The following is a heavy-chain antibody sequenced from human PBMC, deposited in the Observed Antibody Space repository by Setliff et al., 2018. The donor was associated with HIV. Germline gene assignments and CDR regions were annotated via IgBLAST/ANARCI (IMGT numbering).Heavy chain of an antibody. CDR2: ISGSGGST. Sequence: PGGSLRLSCAASGFTFSSYAMSWVRQAPGKGLEWVSAISGSGGSTYYADSVKCRFTISRDNSKNTLYLQMDSLRAEDTAVYYCVRDQNTPSRCRSKTCIDPGDYWGLGTLVTVSS. D-gene: IGHD2-2*01. J-gene: IGHJ4*02. CDR1: GFTFSSYA. CDR3: VRDQNTPSRCRSKTCIDPGDY. V-gene: IGHV3-23*01.